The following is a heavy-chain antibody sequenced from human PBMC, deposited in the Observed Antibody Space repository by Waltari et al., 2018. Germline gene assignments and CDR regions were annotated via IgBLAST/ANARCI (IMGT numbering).Heavy chain of an antibody. Sequence: QLQLQESGPGLVNPSETLSLNCTSSGGSISSSYNWAWVRQAPGKGLGWVGTMYYSGATSNNPSLDSRLSMSIDTSKNLFSLKLSSVTATDTAVYFCVRPGSTVTPRAFDIWGQGIKVTVSS. D-gene: IGHD4-17*01. CDR1: GGSISSSYN. CDR3: VRPGSTVTPRAFDI. J-gene: IGHJ3*02. CDR2: MYYSGAT. V-gene: IGHV4-39*01.